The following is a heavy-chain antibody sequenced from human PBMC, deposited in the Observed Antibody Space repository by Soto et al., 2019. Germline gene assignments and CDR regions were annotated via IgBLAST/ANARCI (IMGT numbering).Heavy chain of an antibody. V-gene: IGHV4-39*01. J-gene: IGHJ4*02. CDR1: GGSISSSSYY. Sequence: SETLSLTCTVSGGSISSSSYYWGWIRQPPGKGLEWIGSIYYSGSTYYNPSLKSRVTISVDTSKNQFSLKLSSVTAADTAVYYCARHIYSSGWYYFDYWGQGTLVTVSS. CDR3: ARHIYSSGWYYFDY. D-gene: IGHD6-19*01. CDR2: IYYSGST.